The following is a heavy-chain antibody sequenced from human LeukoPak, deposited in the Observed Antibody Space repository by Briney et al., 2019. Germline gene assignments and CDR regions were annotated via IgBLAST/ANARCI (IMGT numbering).Heavy chain of an antibody. D-gene: IGHD5-12*01. J-gene: IGHJ4*02. CDR1: RFTFNSYA. CDR3: ARNENSGWGYFDY. CDR2: IGGSNGIT. Sequence: GGSLRLSCAASRFTFNSYAMSWVRQAPGKGLEWVSVIGGSNGITFYVGSVKGRFTISRDNSKDTLYLQMNSLRAEDMAVYYCARNENSGWGYFDYWGQGTLVTVSS. V-gene: IGHV3-23*01.